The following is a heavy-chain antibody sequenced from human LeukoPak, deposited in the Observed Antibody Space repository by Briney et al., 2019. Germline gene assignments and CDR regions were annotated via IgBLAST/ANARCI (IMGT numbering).Heavy chain of an antibody. D-gene: IGHD1-14*01. CDR1: GGSFSGYY. J-gene: IGHJ4*02. CDR2: INHSGST. CDR3: VHHLFDY. Sequence: SETLSLTCAVYGGSFSGYYRSWIRQPPGKGLEWIGEINHSGSTNYNPSLKSRVTISVDTSKNQFSLKLSSVTAADTAVYYCVHHLFDYWGQGTLVTVSS. V-gene: IGHV4-34*01.